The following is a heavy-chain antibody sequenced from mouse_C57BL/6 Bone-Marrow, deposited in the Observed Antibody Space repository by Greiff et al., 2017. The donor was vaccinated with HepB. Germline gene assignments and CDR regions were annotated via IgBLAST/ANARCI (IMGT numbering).Heavy chain of an antibody. CDR3: ARWTYYDSPFAY. V-gene: IGHV1-19*01. CDR1: GYTFTDYY. J-gene: IGHJ3*01. Sequence: EVKLMESGPVLVKPGASVKMSCKASGYTFTDYYMNWVKQSHGKSLEWIGVIKPYNGGTSYNQKFKGKATLTVDKSSSTAYMELNSLTSEDSAVYYCARWTYYDSPFAYWGQGTLVTVSA. CDR2: IKPYNGGT. D-gene: IGHD2-10*01.